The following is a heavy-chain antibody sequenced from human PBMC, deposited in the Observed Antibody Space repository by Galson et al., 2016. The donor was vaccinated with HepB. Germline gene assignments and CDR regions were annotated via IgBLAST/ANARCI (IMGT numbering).Heavy chain of an antibody. J-gene: IGHJ5*01. Sequence: SLRLSCAASGFTFSSYAMNWVRQAPGKGLEWVSSISNSGDSTYYADSVKGRFTISRGNSKNTLYLQKNSLRVEDTAIYYCAKGQTGHNWLDYWGQGTLVTVSS. V-gene: IGHV3-23*01. CDR1: GFTFSSYA. CDR3: AKGQTGHNWLDY. CDR2: ISNSGDST. D-gene: IGHD1-14*01.